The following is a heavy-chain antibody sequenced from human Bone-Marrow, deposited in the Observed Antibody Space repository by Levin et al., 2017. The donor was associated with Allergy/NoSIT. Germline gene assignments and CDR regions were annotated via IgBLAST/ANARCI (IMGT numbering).Heavy chain of an antibody. Sequence: GGSLRLSCAASGFIVSNNYMSWVRQAPGKGLEWVSILFSGGDTYYADSVKGRFIISRDNSKNTLYLQMNSLRVEDTAVYYCTTTYYDILTGPEYFQHWGKGNLVTVSS. J-gene: IGHJ1*01. CDR1: GFIVSNNY. CDR2: LFSGGDT. D-gene: IGHD3-9*01. V-gene: IGHV3-53*01. CDR3: TTTYYDILTGPEYFQH.